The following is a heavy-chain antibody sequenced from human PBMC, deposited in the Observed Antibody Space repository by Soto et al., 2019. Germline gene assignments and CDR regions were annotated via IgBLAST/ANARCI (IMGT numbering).Heavy chain of an antibody. CDR2: IYYSGST. J-gene: IGHJ5*02. V-gene: IGHV4-59*01. Sequence: SETLSLTCTVSGGSISSYYWSWIRQPPGKGLEWIGYIYYSGSTNYNPSLKSRVTISVDTSKNQFSLKLSSVTAADTAVYYCARLGRIYGSGRNNWFDPWGQGTLVTVSS. CDR3: ARLGRIYGSGRNNWFDP. D-gene: IGHD3-10*01. CDR1: GGSISSYY.